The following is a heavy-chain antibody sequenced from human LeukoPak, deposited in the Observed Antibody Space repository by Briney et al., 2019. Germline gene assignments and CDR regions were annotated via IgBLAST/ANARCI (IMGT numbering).Heavy chain of an antibody. Sequence: GGSLTLSCAASGFTFSSYEMNWVRQAPGKGLEWVSYITNRGSGSTIYYAGSVKGRFTVSRDDANNLLYLQMNSLRVEDTAVYYCAREHSSSGWGYFDYWGQGALVTVSS. D-gene: IGHD6-25*01. J-gene: IGHJ4*02. CDR3: AREHSSSGWGYFDY. CDR2: ITNRGSGSTI. CDR1: GFTFSSYE. V-gene: IGHV3-48*03.